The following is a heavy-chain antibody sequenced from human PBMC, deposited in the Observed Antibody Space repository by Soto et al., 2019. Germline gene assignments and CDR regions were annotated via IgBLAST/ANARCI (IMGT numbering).Heavy chain of an antibody. Sequence: ETLSLTCTVSGGSISSYYWSWIRQPPGKGLEWIGYIYYSGSTNYNPSLKSRATIPVDTSKNQFSLKLSSVTAADTAVYYCARNVVAANDKPGDYFDYWGQGTLVTVSS. V-gene: IGHV4-59*01. CDR2: IYYSGST. D-gene: IGHD2-15*01. CDR1: GGSISSYY. CDR3: ARNVVAANDKPGDYFDY. J-gene: IGHJ4*02.